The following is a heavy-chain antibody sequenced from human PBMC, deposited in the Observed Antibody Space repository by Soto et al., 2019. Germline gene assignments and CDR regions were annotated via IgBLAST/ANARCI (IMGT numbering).Heavy chain of an antibody. CDR3: ARGRSHSTYFYYGIDX. Sequence: SETLSLTCSVSSGSITSYYWNWIRQPPGKGLEWIGYFYYNGNTDYKPSLKGRVTISLATSKNQVSLRLTSVTAEDTAVYYCARGRSHSTYFYYGIDXWGQVTMFTVS. V-gene: IGHV4-59*01. CDR1: SGSITSYY. J-gene: IGHJ6*02. D-gene: IGHD3-10*01. CDR2: FYYNGNT.